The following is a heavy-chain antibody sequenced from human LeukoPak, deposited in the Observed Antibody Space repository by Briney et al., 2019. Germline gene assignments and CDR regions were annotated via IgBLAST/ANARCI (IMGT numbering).Heavy chain of an antibody. CDR3: ARQMSTVDYYGMDV. V-gene: IGHV2-70*11. CDR1: GFSLTASGLC. J-gene: IGHJ6*02. D-gene: IGHD4-11*01. CDR2: IDWDDDK. Sequence: SGPALVKPTQTLTLTCTFSGFSLTASGLCVNWIRQPPGKALEWLARIDWDDDKYYSTSLKTRLTTSKDTSKNQVVLRMTNLDPVDTATYYCARQMSTVDYYGMDVWGQGTTVTVSS.